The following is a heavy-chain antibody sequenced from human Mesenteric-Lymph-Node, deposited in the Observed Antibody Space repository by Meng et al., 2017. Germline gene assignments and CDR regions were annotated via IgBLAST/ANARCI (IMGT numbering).Heavy chain of an antibody. Sequence: ASVMVSCKASGYTFTSYYMHWVRQALGQGLEWMGQINPNSGGTDYAQKFQGRATMTRDTSINTAYMELTRLRSDDTAVYYCAREGGSGYDFGYWGQGTLVTVSS. D-gene: IGHD5-12*01. CDR1: GYTFTSYY. CDR3: AREGGSGYDFGY. CDR2: INPNSGGT. V-gene: IGHV1-2*06. J-gene: IGHJ4*02.